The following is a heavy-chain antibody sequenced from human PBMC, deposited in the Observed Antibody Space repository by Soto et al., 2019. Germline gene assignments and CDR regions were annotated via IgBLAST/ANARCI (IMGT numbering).Heavy chain of an antibody. Sequence: GGSLRLSCAASGFTFSSSWMNWVRQAPGKGLEWVAGIKEDGSEKYYVDFVKGRFTISRDNAENSLYLQMNGLRAEDTAVYYCARDRGYSCFDYWRLGTLVTVSS. V-gene: IGHV3-7*01. CDR3: ARDRGYSCFDY. D-gene: IGHD5-18*01. J-gene: IGHJ4*02. CDR1: GFTFSSSW. CDR2: IKEDGSEK.